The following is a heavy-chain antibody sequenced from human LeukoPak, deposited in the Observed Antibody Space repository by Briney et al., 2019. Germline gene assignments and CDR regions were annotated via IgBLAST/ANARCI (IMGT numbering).Heavy chain of an antibody. CDR3: ARRDYRAWIDP. Sequence: PSETLSLTCSVSGGSISASSHYWAWVRQPPGKRLEWIGSVYYTGSIRYNTSLKSRVTISVDMSKNDLFLTLNSVTAADTAFYYCARRDYRAWIDPWGQGILVTVSP. V-gene: IGHV4-39*01. CDR2: VYYTGSI. CDR1: GGSISASSHY. D-gene: IGHD2-21*01. J-gene: IGHJ5*02.